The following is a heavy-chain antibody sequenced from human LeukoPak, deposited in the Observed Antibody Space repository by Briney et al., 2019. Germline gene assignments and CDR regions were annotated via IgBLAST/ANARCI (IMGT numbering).Heavy chain of an antibody. Sequence: NSSETLSLTCAVYGGSFSGYYWSWIRQPPGKGLEWIGEINHSGSTNYNPSLKSRVTISVDTSKNQFSLKLSSVTAADTAVYCCARVGITMVRGVIITRYRTYYGMDVWGQGTTVTVSS. CDR1: GGSFSGYY. CDR3: ARVGITMVRGVIITRYRTYYGMDV. CDR2: INHSGST. V-gene: IGHV4-34*01. J-gene: IGHJ6*02. D-gene: IGHD3-10*01.